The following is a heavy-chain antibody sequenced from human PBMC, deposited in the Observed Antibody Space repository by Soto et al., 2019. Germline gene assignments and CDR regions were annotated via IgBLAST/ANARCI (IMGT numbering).Heavy chain of an antibody. CDR3: AKTAPPYDSQGYYPFDI. J-gene: IGHJ3*02. D-gene: IGHD3-22*01. CDR1: GFTFEDFA. V-gene: IGHV3-9*01. CDR2: ISWNSGSI. Sequence: EVTLVESGGDLVQPGRSLRLSCAASGFTFEDFAMHWVRQAPGKGLEWVSGISWNSGSIGYADPVKGRFTISRDNAKNSLYLDMNSLKTEDSALYYCAKTAPPYDSQGYYPFDIWGQGTLVSVSS.